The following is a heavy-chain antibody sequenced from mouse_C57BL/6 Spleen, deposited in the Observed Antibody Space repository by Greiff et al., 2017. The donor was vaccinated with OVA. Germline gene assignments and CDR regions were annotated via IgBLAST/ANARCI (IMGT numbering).Heavy chain of an antibody. CDR3: ARRDDYDGWFAY. CDR1: GYSITSGYY. D-gene: IGHD2-4*01. Sequence: EVKLVESGPGLVKPSQSLSLTCSVTGYSITSGYYWNWIRQFPGNKLEWMGYISYDGSNNYNPSLKNRISITRDTSKNQFFLKLKSVTTEDTATYYCARRDDYDGWFAYWGQGTLVTVSA. J-gene: IGHJ3*01. V-gene: IGHV3-6*01. CDR2: ISYDGSN.